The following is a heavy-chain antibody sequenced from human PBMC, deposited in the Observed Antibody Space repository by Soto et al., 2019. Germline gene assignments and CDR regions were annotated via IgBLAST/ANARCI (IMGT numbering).Heavy chain of an antibody. D-gene: IGHD6-19*01. V-gene: IGHV4-59*01. CDR2: IYYSGST. CDR1: GGSISSYY. CDR3: ARADTYSSGWYGAFDI. Sequence: PSETLSLTCTVSGGSISSYYWSWIRQPPGKGLEWIGYIYYSGSTNYNPSLKSRVTISVDTSKNQFSLKLSSVTAADTAVYYCARADTYSSGWYGAFDIWGQGTMVTVS. J-gene: IGHJ3*02.